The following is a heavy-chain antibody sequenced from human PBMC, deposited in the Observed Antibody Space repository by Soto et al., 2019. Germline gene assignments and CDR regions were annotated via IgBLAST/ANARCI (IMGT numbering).Heavy chain of an antibody. V-gene: IGHV3-21*01. D-gene: IGHD4-17*01. CDR1: GFTFSSYN. CDR2: ISRSSSYI. Sequence: GGSLILSCAASGFTFSSYNMNWVRQAPGKGLEWVSSISRSSSYIYYADSVKGRFTISRDNAKNSLYLQMNSLRAEDTAVYYCARADYGDYGIXYWGQGTLVXVSS. CDR3: ARADYGDYGIXY. J-gene: IGHJ4*02.